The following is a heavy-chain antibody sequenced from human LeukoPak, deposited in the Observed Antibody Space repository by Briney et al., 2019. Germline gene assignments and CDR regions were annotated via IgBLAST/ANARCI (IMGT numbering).Heavy chain of an antibody. CDR1: GGSISSYY. V-gene: IGHV4-59*01. Sequence: SETLSLTCTVSGGSISSYYWTWIRQPPGKGLEWIGYIYYSGTTNYNPSLKSRVTISVDTSKNQLSLKLSSVTVADTAVYYCARASGSDYWGQGTLVTVSS. D-gene: IGHD7-27*01. J-gene: IGHJ4*02. CDR2: IYYSGTT. CDR3: ARASGSDY.